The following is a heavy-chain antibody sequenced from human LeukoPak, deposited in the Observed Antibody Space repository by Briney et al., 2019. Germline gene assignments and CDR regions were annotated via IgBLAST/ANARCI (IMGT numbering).Heavy chain of an antibody. CDR1: GGSISSSSYY. CDR2: IYYSGST. V-gene: IGHV4-39*01. Sequence: SETLSLTCTVSGGSISSSSYYWGWIRQPPGKGLEWIGSIYYSGSTYYNPSLKSRVTISVDTSKNQFSLKLSSVTAADTAVYYCARQPRDSSLFDYWGQGTLVTVSS. J-gene: IGHJ4*02. CDR3: ARQPRDSSLFDY. D-gene: IGHD6-6*01.